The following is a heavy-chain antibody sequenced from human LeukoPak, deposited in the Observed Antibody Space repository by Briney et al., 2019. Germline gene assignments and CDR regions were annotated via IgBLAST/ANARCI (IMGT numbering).Heavy chain of an antibody. D-gene: IGHD3-16*01. CDR3: ASGGVEDY. J-gene: IGHJ4*02. CDR1: GGTFSSYA. V-gene: IGHV1-46*01. Sequence: ASVKVSCKASGGTFSSYAISWVRQAPGQGLEWMGMINPSGGSTSYAQKFQGRVTMARDTSTSTVYMELSSLRSEDTAVYYCASGGVEDYWGQGTLVTVSS. CDR2: INPSGGST.